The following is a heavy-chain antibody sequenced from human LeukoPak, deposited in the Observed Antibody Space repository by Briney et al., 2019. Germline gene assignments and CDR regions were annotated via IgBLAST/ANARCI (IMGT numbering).Heavy chain of an antibody. V-gene: IGHV3-11*04. J-gene: IGHJ1*01. D-gene: IGHD6-13*01. CDR1: GFTFSDYY. CDR3: AKGKLSGIAAATFQH. CDR2: ISSSGSTI. Sequence: GGSLRLSCAASGFTFSDYYMSWIRQAPGKGLDWVSYISSSGSTIYYADSVKGRFTISRDNAKNALYLQMNSLRAEDTAIYYCAKGKLSGIAAATFQHWGQGTLVTVSS.